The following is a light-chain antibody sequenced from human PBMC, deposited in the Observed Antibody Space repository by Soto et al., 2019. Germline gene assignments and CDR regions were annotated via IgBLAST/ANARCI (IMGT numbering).Light chain of an antibody. V-gene: IGKV3-20*01. J-gene: IGKJ1*01. CDR1: QSVGASY. CDR3: QYYDESLWT. Sequence: EMMLTQSPGTLSLSQGERATLSCRASQSVGASYLAWYQQKPGQAPRLLINGASSRATGIPDRFSGSGSGTDFTLTISRLEPEDFAVYYCQYYDESLWTFGQGTKVDI. CDR2: GAS.